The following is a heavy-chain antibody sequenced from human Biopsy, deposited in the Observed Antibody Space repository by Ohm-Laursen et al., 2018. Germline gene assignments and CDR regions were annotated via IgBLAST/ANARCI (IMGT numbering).Heavy chain of an antibody. CDR2: LNPVSGNS. Sequence: VASVKVSCNASGYTFTSYDITWVRQAPGQGPEWIGWLNPVSGNSNFGQKFRGRVTVTSDTSISTAYMELSGLTSDDTATYYCGRAVRNQLLTDPWGQGTLVTVTS. V-gene: IGHV1-8*01. CDR1: GYTFTSYD. D-gene: IGHD1-7*01. CDR3: GRAVRNQLLTDP. J-gene: IGHJ5*02.